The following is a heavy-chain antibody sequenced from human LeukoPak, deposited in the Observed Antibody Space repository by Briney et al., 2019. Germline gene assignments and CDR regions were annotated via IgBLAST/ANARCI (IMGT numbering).Heavy chain of an antibody. CDR1: GYTFTSYD. J-gene: IGHJ3*02. CDR2: MNPNSGNT. D-gene: IGHD6-6*01. CDR3: LISTTERSSDAFDI. V-gene: IGHV1-8*03. Sequence: ASGKVSCKAAGYTFTSYDINWVGQATGQGLEWMGWMNPNSGNTGYAQKFQGRVTITRNTSISTAYMELSSLRSEDTAVYYCLISTTERSSDAFDIWGQGTMVTVSS.